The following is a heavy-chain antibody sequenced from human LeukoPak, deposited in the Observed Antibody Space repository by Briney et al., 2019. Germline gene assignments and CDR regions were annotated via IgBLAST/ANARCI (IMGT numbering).Heavy chain of an antibody. V-gene: IGHV3-23*01. CDR1: GFTFSSYA. J-gene: IGHJ3*02. CDR2: ISGSGGST. D-gene: IGHD3-3*01. CDR3: AKVLAYYDFWSGYYGEVDAFDI. Sequence: GGSLRLSCAASGFTFSSYAMSWVRQAPGKGLEWVSAISGSGGSTYYADSVKGRFTISRDNSKNTLYLQMNSLRAEDTAVYYCAKVLAYYDFWSGYYGEVDAFDIWGQGTMVTVSS.